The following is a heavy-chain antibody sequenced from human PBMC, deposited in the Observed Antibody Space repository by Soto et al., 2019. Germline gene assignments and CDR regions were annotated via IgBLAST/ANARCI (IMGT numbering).Heavy chain of an antibody. Sequence: QGHLVQSGAEVKRPGASVRVSCESSGYMFTSYFIHWVRQAPGQGLEWVGVINPSDGTTTYAQKFQARITMTRDTSTTTVDMALSSLRSEDTAVYYCARDKDSSARPRAEFDYWCQGTLITVSS. CDR3: ARDKDSSARPRAEFDY. J-gene: IGHJ4*02. CDR1: GYMFTSYF. CDR2: INPSDGTT. V-gene: IGHV1-46*01. D-gene: IGHD6-19*01.